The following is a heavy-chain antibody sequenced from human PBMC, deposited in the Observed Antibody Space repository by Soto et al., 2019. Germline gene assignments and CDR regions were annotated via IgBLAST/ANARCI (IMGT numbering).Heavy chain of an antibody. CDR2: ITTTGSTI. V-gene: IGHV3-48*03. J-gene: IGHJ5*02. CDR1: GLPFSNYE. Sequence: GGSLRLSCAASGLPFSNYEMNWVRQAPGKGLEWVSYITTTGSTIYYADSVKGRFTISRDNAKNSLYLQMNSLRAEDTAVYYCARMWGGYSGYNYGADSWGQGTLVTVSS. CDR3: ARMWGGYSGYNYGADS. D-gene: IGHD5-18*01.